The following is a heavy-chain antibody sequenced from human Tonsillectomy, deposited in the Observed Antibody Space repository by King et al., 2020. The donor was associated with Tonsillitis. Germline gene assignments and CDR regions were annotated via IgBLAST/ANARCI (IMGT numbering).Heavy chain of an antibody. D-gene: IGHD3-22*01. CDR2: ILYSGST. J-gene: IGHJ4*02. V-gene: IGHV4-39*01. CDR3: ARHMDYFDSSGYYPFDY. Sequence: LQLQESGPGLVKPSETLSLTCPVSGGAISNSNYYWGWIRQPPGKGLEWIWSILYSGSTYYNPSLKSRVTISVDTSKNQFSLNLSSVTAADTAVYYCARHMDYFDSSGYYPFDYWGQGTLVTVSS. CDR1: GGAISNSNYY.